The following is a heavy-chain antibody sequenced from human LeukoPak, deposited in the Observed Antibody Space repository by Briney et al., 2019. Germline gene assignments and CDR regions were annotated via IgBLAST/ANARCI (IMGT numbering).Heavy chain of an antibody. CDR2: IKSDGST. CDR1: GFTFSTYW. D-gene: IGHD3-22*01. CDR3: ARAPSEIGGYYPEYLRH. Sequence: GGSLRLSCAASGFTFSTYWMHWVRQAPGKGLVWVSRIKSDGSTNYADSVKGRFTISRDNAKNTVSLQMNSLRPEDTGVYYCARAPSEIGGYYPEYLRHWGQGTLVTVSS. J-gene: IGHJ1*01. V-gene: IGHV3-74*01.